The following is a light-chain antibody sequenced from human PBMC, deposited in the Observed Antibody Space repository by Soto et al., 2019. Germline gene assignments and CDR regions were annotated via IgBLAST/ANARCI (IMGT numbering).Light chain of an antibody. V-gene: IGKV1-9*01. Sequence: DIQLTQSPSFLSASVGDRVTITCRASQGISSYLAWYQQKPGKAPKLLIYAASTLQSGVPSRFSGSGSGTEFTLTINSLQPEDFATYYCQQLNSYPRGFTFGPGTKVDIK. CDR3: QQLNSYPRGFT. CDR2: AAS. CDR1: QGISSY. J-gene: IGKJ3*01.